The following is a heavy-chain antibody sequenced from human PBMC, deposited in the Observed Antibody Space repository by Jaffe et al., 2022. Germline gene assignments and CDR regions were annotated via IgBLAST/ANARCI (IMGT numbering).Heavy chain of an antibody. Sequence: QVQLVESGGGVVQPGGSLRLSCAASGFTFSSYGMHWVRQAPGKGLEWVAFIRYDGSNKYYADSVKGRFTISRDNSKNTLYLQMNSLRAEDTAVYYCAKDQKDYGSGSYYIISSYMDVWGKGTTVTVSS. D-gene: IGHD3-10*01. V-gene: IGHV3-30*02. CDR2: IRYDGSNK. CDR1: GFTFSSYG. J-gene: IGHJ6*03. CDR3: AKDQKDYGSGSYYIISSYMDV.